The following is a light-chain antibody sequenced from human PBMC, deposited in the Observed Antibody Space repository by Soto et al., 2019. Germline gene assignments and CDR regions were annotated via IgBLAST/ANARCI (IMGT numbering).Light chain of an antibody. J-gene: IGKJ1*01. Sequence: EIVLTESPATLSLSPGERATLSCGASQSVSSYLAWYQQKSGQGPRLLIYDASTRATGIPARFSGSGSGTEFTLTISSLQSEDFAVYYCQQHNNWPPWTFGQGTKVDIK. CDR2: DAS. CDR1: QSVSSY. CDR3: QQHNNWPPWT. V-gene: IGKV3-11*01.